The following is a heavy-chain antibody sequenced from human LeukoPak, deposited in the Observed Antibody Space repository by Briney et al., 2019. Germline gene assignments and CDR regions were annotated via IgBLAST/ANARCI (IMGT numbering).Heavy chain of an antibody. CDR3: ARDSGWLRYHD. CDR1: GFTFSSYN. J-gene: IGHJ4*02. D-gene: IGHD5-12*01. V-gene: IGHV3-23*01. CDR2: IGGSGIGHST. Sequence: GGSLRLSCVASGFTFSSYNMNWVRQAPGKGLEWVSGIGGSGIGHSTHYADSVKGRFTISRDNSKNMVYLQMDSLRAEDTALYYCARDSGWLRYHDWGQGALVTVSS.